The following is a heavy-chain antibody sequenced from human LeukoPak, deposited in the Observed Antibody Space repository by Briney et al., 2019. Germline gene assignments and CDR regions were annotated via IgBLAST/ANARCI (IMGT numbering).Heavy chain of an antibody. CDR3: AGEGYASGWYPD. J-gene: IGHJ4*02. CDR2: IYSSGST. D-gene: IGHD6-19*01. Sequence: PSETLSLTCTVSGGSISAYFWGWIRQPAGKGLEWIGHIYSSGSTIYNPSLKSRVTISVATSKNQVPLKLRSVTAADTAVYYCAGEGYASGWYPDWGQGTLVTVSS. CDR1: GGSISAYF. V-gene: IGHV4-4*07.